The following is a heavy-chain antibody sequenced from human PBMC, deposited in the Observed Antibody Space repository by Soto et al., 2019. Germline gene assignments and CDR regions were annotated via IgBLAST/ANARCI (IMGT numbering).Heavy chain of an antibody. CDR1: GFTFSGSA. V-gene: IGHV3-73*01. Sequence: GVRILSCAASGFTFSGSAMHWVRQASGKGLEWVGRIRSKANSYATAYAASVKGRFTISRDDSKNTAYLQMNSLKTEDTAVYYCTRHDYSSGWPLDYWGQGTLVTVSS. CDR2: IRSKANSYAT. D-gene: IGHD6-19*01. J-gene: IGHJ4*02. CDR3: TRHDYSSGWPLDY.